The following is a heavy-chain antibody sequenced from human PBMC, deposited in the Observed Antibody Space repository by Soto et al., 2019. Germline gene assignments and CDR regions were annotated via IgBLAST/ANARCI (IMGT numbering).Heavy chain of an antibody. CDR2: IYYSGST. D-gene: IGHD3-3*01. J-gene: IGHJ5*02. CDR1: GGSISSSSYY. Sequence: SETLSLTCTVSGGSISSSSYYWGWIRQPPGKGLEWIGSIYYSGSTNYNPSLKSRVTISVDTSKNQFSLKLSSVTAADTAVYYCARSEWSQNWFDPWGQGTLVTVSS. V-gene: IGHV4-39*07. CDR3: ARSEWSQNWFDP.